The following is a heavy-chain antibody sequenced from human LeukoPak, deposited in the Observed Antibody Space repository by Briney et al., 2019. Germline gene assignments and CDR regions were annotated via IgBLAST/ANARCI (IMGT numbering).Heavy chain of an antibody. CDR2: IILIFGTA. Sequence: GASVKVSCKASGGTFSSYAISWVRQAPGQRLEWMGGIILIFGTANYAQKFQGRVTITTDESTSTAYLELSSLRSEDTAVYYCSRGGIAAAATGWFDPWGQGTLVTVSS. CDR1: GGTFSSYA. CDR3: SRGGIAAAATGWFDP. D-gene: IGHD6-13*01. V-gene: IGHV1-69*05. J-gene: IGHJ5*02.